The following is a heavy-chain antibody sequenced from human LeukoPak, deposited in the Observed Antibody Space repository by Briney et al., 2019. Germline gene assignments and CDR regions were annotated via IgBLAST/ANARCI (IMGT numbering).Heavy chain of an antibody. V-gene: IGHV1-69*13. J-gene: IGHJ4*02. CDR1: GGTFSSYA. D-gene: IGHD3-3*01. CDR2: IIPIFGTA. Sequence: SVKVSCKASGGTFSSYAISWVRQAPGQGLEWMGGIIPIFGTANYARKFQGRVTITADESTSTAYMELSSLRSEDTAVYYCARSLRDFWSGFDYWGQGTLVTVSS. CDR3: ARSLRDFWSGFDY.